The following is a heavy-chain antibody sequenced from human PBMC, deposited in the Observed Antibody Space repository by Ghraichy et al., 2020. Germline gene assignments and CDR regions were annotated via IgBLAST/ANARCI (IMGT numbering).Heavy chain of an antibody. J-gene: IGHJ4*02. CDR2: ISGSGGRT. Sequence: GGSLRLSCAASGFTFSSYAMSWVRQAPGKGLEWVSSISGSGGRTYYADSVKGRFTISRDNSKNTQYLQMNSLRAEDTAVYYCAKGDYYDSSGYYYSREPFDYWGQGTLVTVSS. D-gene: IGHD3-22*01. V-gene: IGHV3-23*01. CDR3: AKGDYYDSSGYYYSREPFDY. CDR1: GFTFSSYA.